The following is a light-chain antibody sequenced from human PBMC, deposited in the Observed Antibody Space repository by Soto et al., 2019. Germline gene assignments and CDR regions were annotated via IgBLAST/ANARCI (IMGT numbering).Light chain of an antibody. CDR1: SCNIGNNY. V-gene: IGLV1-51*01. J-gene: IGLJ3*02. CDR2: DTN. Sequence: QSVLTQPPSVSAAPGQKVTISCSGGSCNIGNNYVSWYQQLPGTAPKLLIYDTNKRPSGIPDRFSGSKSGTSATLDITGLQTGDEADYYCGTWDSSLSAAVFGGGTQLIVL. CDR3: GTWDSSLSAAV.